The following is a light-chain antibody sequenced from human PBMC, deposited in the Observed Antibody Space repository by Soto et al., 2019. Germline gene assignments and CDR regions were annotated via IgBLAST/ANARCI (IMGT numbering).Light chain of an antibody. J-gene: IGKJ4*01. V-gene: IGKV3-11*01. Sequence: EIVLTQSPATLSWSPGERATLSCSASQSVSSYLAWYQQKPGQAPRLLIYDASNRATGIPARFSGSGSGTDFTLTISSLEPEDFAVYYCQQRSNRALTFGGGTKVEIK. CDR1: QSVSSY. CDR2: DAS. CDR3: QQRSNRALT.